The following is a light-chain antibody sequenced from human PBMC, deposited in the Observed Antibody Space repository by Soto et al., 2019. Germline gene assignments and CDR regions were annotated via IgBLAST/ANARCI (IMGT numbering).Light chain of an antibody. V-gene: IGKV3-20*01. CDR1: QSVSSSY. J-gene: IGKJ1*01. CDR2: GAS. CDR3: QQYGSSPRT. Sequence: EIVLTQSPGTLSLSPGERATLSCRASQSVSSSYLAWYQQKPGQAPRLLIYGASSRATGIPDRFSGSGSGTHCTLTISRLEPEDFAVYYCQQYGSSPRTFGQGTKVEIK.